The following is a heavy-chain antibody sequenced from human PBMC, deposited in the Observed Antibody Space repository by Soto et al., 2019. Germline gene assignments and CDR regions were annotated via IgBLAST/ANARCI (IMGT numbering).Heavy chain of an antibody. CDR3: ATQEVGGSYVYTFDP. CDR2: IYYSGST. J-gene: IGHJ5*02. Sequence: QLQLQEAGPGLVKPSETLSLTCTVSGGSISSSNYYWGWIRQPPGKGLEWIGSIYYSGSTYYNPSLKNRHTTPVDTTKNQLALKRSSVTAAHTAVYYCATQEVGGSYVYTFDPWGQGTLVTVSS. D-gene: IGHD1-26*01. CDR1: GGSISSSNYY. V-gene: IGHV4-39*01.